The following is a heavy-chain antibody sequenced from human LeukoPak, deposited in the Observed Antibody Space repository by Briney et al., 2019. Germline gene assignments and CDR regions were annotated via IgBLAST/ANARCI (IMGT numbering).Heavy chain of an antibody. CDR2: ISYDGSNK. J-gene: IGHJ6*03. Sequence: GGSLRLSCAASGFTFSSYAMHWVRQAPGKGLEWVAVISYDGSNKYYADSVKGRFTISRDNSKNTLYLQMNSLRAEDTAVYYCAKGGLERFIYYYYYMDVWGKETTVTVSS. V-gene: IGHV3-30-3*01. CDR3: AKGGLERFIYYYYYMDV. D-gene: IGHD1-1*01. CDR1: GFTFSSYA.